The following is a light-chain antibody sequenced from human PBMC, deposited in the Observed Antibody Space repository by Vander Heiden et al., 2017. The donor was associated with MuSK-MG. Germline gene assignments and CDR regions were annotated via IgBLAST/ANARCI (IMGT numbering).Light chain of an antibody. V-gene: IGKV1-39*01. J-gene: IGKJ5*01. CDR3: QQRDSTPIT. Sequence: DIQMTQSPSSLSASVGDRVTITCRASQSISSYLNWYQQKPGKAPKLLIYTASSLQSGVPSRFSGSGSGTDFTLIISRLQPEDFATYYCQQRDSTPITFGQGTRLEIK. CDR2: TAS. CDR1: QSISSY.